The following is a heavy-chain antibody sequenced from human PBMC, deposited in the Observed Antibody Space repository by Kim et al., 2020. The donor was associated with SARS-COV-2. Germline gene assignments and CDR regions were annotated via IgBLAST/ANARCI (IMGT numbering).Heavy chain of an antibody. CDR2: IYYSGST. Sequence: SETLSLTCTVSGGSISSYYWSWIRQPPGKGLEWIGYIYYSGSTNYNPSLKSRVTISVDTSKNQFSLKLSSVTAADTAVYYCASYSGSYSFDYWGQGTLVTVSS. V-gene: IGHV4-59*01. CDR1: GGSISSYY. CDR3: ASYSGSYSFDY. D-gene: IGHD1-26*01. J-gene: IGHJ4*02.